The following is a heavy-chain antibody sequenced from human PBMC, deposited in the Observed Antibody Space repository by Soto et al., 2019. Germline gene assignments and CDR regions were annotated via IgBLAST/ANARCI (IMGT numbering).Heavy chain of an antibody. CDR3: ARESTVVTPRTFDI. Sequence: QVHLQESGPGLVKPSETLSLTCTVSGGSISSYFCSWIRQPAGKGLEWIGRIYTSGSTNYNPSLKSRVTMSVDTSKNQFSLKLSSVTAADTAVYYCARESTVVTPRTFDIWGQGTMVTVSS. CDR2: IYTSGST. J-gene: IGHJ3*02. CDR1: GGSISSYF. D-gene: IGHD2-21*02. V-gene: IGHV4-4*07.